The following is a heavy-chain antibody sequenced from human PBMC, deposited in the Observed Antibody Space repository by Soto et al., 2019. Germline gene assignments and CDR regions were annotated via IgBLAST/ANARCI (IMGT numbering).Heavy chain of an antibody. D-gene: IGHD1-26*01. V-gene: IGHV5-51*01. Sequence: GESLKISCKGSGYSFTSYWIGWVRQMPGKGLEWMGIIYPGDSDTRYSPSFQGQVTISADKSISTAYLQWSSLKASDTAMYYWARQATNYYYGMDVWGQGTTVTVSS. J-gene: IGHJ6*02. CDR1: GYSFTSYW. CDR2: IYPGDSDT. CDR3: ARQATNYYYGMDV.